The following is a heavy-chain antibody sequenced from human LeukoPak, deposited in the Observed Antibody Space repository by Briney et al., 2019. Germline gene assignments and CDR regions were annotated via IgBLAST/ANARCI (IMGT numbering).Heavy chain of an antibody. CDR2: ISSSSSYI. D-gene: IGHD5-24*01. CDR1: GFTFSSYN. J-gene: IGHJ4*02. CDR3: AREMAVDY. Sequence: KPGGSLRLSCTASGFTFSSYNMNWVRHAPGKGLEWVSSISSSSSYIYYADSVKGRFTISRDNAKNSLYLQMNSLGAEDTAVYYCAREMAVDYWGQGTLVTVSS. V-gene: IGHV3-21*01.